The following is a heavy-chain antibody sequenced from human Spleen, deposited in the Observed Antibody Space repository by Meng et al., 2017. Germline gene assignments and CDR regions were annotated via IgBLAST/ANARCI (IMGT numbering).Heavy chain of an antibody. CDR2: IHYTGST. CDR3: ARLVVAATLRWFDP. J-gene: IGHJ5*02. CDR1: GGSISSGVYY. Sequence: VQLRESGPGLVKPSQTLSLTCTVSGGSISSGVYYWSWIRQPPGKGLEWIGYIHYTGSTYYNPSLERRVTISVDTSENQFSLKLSSVTAADTAVYYCARLVVAATLRWFDPWGQGTLVTVSS. V-gene: IGHV4-31*03. D-gene: IGHD2-15*01.